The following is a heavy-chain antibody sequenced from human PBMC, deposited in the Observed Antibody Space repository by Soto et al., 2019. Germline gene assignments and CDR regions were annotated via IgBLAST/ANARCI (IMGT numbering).Heavy chain of an antibody. V-gene: IGHV5-10-1*04. J-gene: IGHJ4*02. CDR1: GYSFTSYW. Sequence: LGESLKISCKGSGYSFTSYWIGWVRQMPGKGLEWMGRIDPSDSYTNYSPSFQGQVTISVDKSISTAYLQWSSLKASDTAMYYCARRVRYCSGSSRPPPDFWGGGTLVTVSS. CDR3: ARRVRYCSGSSRPPPDF. D-gene: IGHD2-15*01. CDR2: IDPSDSYT.